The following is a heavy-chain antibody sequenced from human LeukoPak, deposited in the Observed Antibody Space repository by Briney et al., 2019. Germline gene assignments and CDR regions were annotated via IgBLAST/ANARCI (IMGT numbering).Heavy chain of an antibody. D-gene: IGHD2-21*01. CDR1: GYTFTTYD. CDR3: ARVAGNCGGDCYRLLY. J-gene: IGHJ4*02. CDR2: MNPNSGNT. Sequence: GASVKVSCKASGYTFTTYDINWVRQATGQGLEWLGWMNPNSGNTGYAQKFQGRVTMTRNISITTAYMELSNLRSEDTAVYYCARVAGNCGGDCYRLLYWGQGTLDTVSS. V-gene: IGHV1-8*01.